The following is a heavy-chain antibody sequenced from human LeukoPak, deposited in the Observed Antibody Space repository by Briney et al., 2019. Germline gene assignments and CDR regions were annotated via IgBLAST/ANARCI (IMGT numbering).Heavy chain of an antibody. J-gene: IGHJ4*02. Sequence: SETLSLTCSVSGGSISSSSYYWGWIRQPPGKGLEWIGSIYYSGSTYYNPSLKSRVTISIDTSKNQFSLKLTSVTAADTAVYYCARCRDGYNLFDYWGQGTLVTVSS. D-gene: IGHD5-24*01. V-gene: IGHV4-39*01. CDR3: ARCRDGYNLFDY. CDR2: IYYSGST. CDR1: GGSISSSSYY.